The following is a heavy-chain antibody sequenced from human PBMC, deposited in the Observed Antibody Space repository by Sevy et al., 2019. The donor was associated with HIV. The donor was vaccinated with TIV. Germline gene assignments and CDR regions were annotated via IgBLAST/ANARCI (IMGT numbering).Heavy chain of an antibody. CDR1: GYTFTGYY. D-gene: IGHD6-13*01. CDR2: INPNSGGT. Sequence: ASVKASCKASGYTFTGYYMHWVRQAPGQGLEWMGWINPNSGGTNYAQKFQGRVTMTRDTSISTAYMELSRLRSDDTAVYYCASSSWYNNWFDPWGQGTLVTVSS. CDR3: ASSSWYNNWFDP. J-gene: IGHJ5*02. V-gene: IGHV1-2*02.